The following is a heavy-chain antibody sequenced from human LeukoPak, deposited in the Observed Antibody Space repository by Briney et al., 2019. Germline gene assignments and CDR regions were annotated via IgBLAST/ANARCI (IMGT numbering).Heavy chain of an antibody. CDR3: AKDLAVVAATSSWFDP. V-gene: IGHV3-23*01. Sequence: GGSLRLSCAASGFTFSNAWMSWVRQAPGKGLEWVSAISGSGGSTYYADSVKGRFTISGDNSKDTLYLQMNSLRAEDTAVYYCAKDLAVVAATSSWFDPWGQGTLVTVSS. D-gene: IGHD2-15*01. CDR2: ISGSGGST. J-gene: IGHJ5*02. CDR1: GFTFSNAW.